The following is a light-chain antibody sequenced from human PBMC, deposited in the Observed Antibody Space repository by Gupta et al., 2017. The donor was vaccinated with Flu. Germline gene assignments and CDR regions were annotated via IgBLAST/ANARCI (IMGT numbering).Light chain of an antibody. CDR1: QSISSW. V-gene: IGKV1-5*03. Sequence: DIQMTRSPSTLSASVGDRVTITCRASQSISSWLAWYQQKPGKAPKLLIYKASSLESGVPSRFSGSGSGTEFPLTISSLQPDDFATYYCQQYNSYPYIFGQGTKLEIK. CDR3: QQYNSYPYI. CDR2: KAS. J-gene: IGKJ2*01.